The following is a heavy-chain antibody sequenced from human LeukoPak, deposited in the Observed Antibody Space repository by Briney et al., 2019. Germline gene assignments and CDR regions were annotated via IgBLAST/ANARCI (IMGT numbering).Heavy chain of an antibody. CDR1: GGSISSYY. CDR3: ARGDDSSGQGY. J-gene: IGHJ4*02. D-gene: IGHD3-22*01. V-gene: IGHV4-59*12. CDR2: IYYSGST. Sequence: SETLSLTCTVSGGSISSYYWSWIRQPPGKGLEWIGYIYYSGSTNYNPSLKSRVTMSIDTSKNQFSLKLTSVTAADAAVYYCARGDDSSGQGYWGQGTLVTVFS.